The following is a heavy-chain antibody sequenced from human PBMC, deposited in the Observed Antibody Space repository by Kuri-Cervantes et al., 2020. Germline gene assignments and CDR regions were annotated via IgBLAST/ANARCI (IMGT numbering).Heavy chain of an antibody. Sequence: SETLSLTCAVYGGSFSGYYWSWIRQPPGKGLEWIGEINHSGSTNYNPSLKGRVTISVDTSKNQFSLKLSSVTAADTAVYYCARVLDWLDAFDIWGQGTMVTVSS. CDR2: INHSGST. D-gene: IGHD3/OR15-3a*01. V-gene: IGHV4-34*01. J-gene: IGHJ3*02. CDR1: GGSFSGYY. CDR3: ARVLDWLDAFDI.